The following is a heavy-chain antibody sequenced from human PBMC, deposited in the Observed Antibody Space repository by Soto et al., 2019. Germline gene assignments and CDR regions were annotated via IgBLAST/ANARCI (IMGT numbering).Heavy chain of an antibody. CDR3: ARTGHSGSSDY. D-gene: IGHD2-8*02. CDR1: GYTFTNYG. Sequence: ASLKVSCKASGYTFTNYGIHWVRQAPGQRLEWMGWINAGNGDTKYSENFQGRVTITRDTSASTVYLDLSSLSSEDTAFYYCARTGHSGSSDYWGQGTLVNAPQ. V-gene: IGHV1-3*01. J-gene: IGHJ4*02. CDR2: INAGNGDT.